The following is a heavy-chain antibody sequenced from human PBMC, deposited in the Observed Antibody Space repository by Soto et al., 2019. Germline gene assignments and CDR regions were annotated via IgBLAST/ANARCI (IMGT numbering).Heavy chain of an antibody. V-gene: IGHV4-59*01. J-gene: IGHJ6*02. CDR1: GGSISSYY. CDR2: IYYSGST. Sequence: PSETLSLTCTVSGGSISSYYWIWIRQPPGKGLEWIGYIYYSGSTNYNPSLKSRVTISVDTSKNQFSLKLSSVTAADTAVYYCARTAYYYGMDVWGQGTTVTVSS. CDR3: ARTAYYYGMDV.